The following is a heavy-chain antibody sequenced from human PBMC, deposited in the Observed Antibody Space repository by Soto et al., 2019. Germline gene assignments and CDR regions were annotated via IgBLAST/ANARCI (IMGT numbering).Heavy chain of an antibody. CDR1: GGTFNSYT. D-gene: IGHD1-26*01. J-gene: IGHJ4*02. V-gene: IGHV1-69*06. Sequence: GASVKVACKASGGTFNSYTISWVRQAPGRGLEWVGQVVPMYDSVNYAENFQGRVTITADKSTKTAYMELTSLRSEDTALYFCASCRSHSGSYCFHYCGQGPLLTVS. CDR2: VVPMYDSV. CDR3: ASCRSHSGSYCFHY.